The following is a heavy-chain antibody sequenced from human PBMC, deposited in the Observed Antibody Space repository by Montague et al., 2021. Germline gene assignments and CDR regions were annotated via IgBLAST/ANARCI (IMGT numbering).Heavy chain of an antibody. D-gene: IGHD1-26*01. J-gene: IGHJ4*02. Sequence: SLRLSCAASGFTFEDYSTNWVRQPPEKGLEWVAYIHKSGHTTHQADFVEGRFTISRDNAKNSLFLEMNDLRDDYTAIYYCVRDPHSLDFWGQGVLVTVSS. V-gene: IGHV3-48*02. CDR3: VRDPHSLDF. CDR1: GFTFEDYS. CDR2: IHKSGHTT.